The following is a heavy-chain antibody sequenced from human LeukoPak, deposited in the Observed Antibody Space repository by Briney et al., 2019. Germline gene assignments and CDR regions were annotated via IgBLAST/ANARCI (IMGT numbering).Heavy chain of an antibody. CDR1: RYTFTSYY. Sequence: GAAVTVSCMASRYTFTSYYINWVRQATGQGLEWVGWMNPNSGNTGYAQKFQARVTMTRNTSISTTYVEPSSLRSENTAVYYGSTSGWSDYWGQGTLVTVSS. V-gene: IGHV1-8*01. D-gene: IGHD6-19*01. CDR3: STSGWSDY. J-gene: IGHJ4*02. CDR2: MNPNSGNT.